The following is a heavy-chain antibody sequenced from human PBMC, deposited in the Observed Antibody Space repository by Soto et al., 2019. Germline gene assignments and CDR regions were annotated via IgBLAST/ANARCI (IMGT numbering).Heavy chain of an antibody. J-gene: IGHJ6*02. D-gene: IGHD3-16*01. Sequence: GASVKVSCKASGYTFTGDYMHWVRQAPGQGLEWMGWINPNSGGTNYAQKFQGWVTMTRDTSISTAYMELSRLRSDDTAVYYCARAADLRVYYYYYGMDVWGQGTTVTVSS. CDR1: GYTFTGDY. CDR3: ARAADLRVYYYYYGMDV. V-gene: IGHV1-2*04. CDR2: INPNSGGT.